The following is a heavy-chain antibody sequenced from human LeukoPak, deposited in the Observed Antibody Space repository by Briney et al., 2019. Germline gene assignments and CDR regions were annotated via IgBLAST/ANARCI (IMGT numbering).Heavy chain of an antibody. D-gene: IGHD2-2*01. CDR3: TSLTPGGHDAFDI. CDR2: IYTSGST. CDR1: GGSISSGSYY. Sequence: SQTLSLTCTVSGGSISSGSYYWSWIRQPAGKGLEWIGRIYTSGSTNYNPSLKSRVTISVDTSKNQFSLKLSSVTAADTAVYYCTSLTPGGHDAFDIWGQGTMDTVSS. V-gene: IGHV4-61*02. J-gene: IGHJ3*02.